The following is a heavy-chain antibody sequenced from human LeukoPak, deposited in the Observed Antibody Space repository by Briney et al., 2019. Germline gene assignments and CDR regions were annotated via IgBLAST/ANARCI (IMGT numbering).Heavy chain of an antibody. CDR3: ARHLYCSSNTCYRMDV. J-gene: IGHJ6*02. V-gene: IGHV5-51*01. Sequence: GKSLKIPCMGPGYSFTTYWIGWVGQMPGKGLEWMGIAYLDDSDTRYSPSFQGQVTISADKSITTAYLQWSSLKASDTAMYYCARHLYCSSNTCYRMDVWGQGTTVTVSS. D-gene: IGHD2-2*01. CDR2: AYLDDSDT. CDR1: GYSFTTYW.